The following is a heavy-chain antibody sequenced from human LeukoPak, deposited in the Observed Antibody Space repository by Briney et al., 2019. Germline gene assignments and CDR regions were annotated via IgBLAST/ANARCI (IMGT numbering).Heavy chain of an antibody. J-gene: IGHJ4*02. D-gene: IGHD2-2*01. Sequence: PGGSLRLSCAASGFTFRNYFMHWVRQAPGKGLVWVSRIERDGSDTSYADSVKGRFTISRDNAKNTLYLQMNSLRAEDTAVYYCAKDYQPHIGYWGQGTLVTVSS. V-gene: IGHV3-74*01. CDR2: IERDGSDT. CDR1: GFTFRNYF. CDR3: AKDYQPHIGY.